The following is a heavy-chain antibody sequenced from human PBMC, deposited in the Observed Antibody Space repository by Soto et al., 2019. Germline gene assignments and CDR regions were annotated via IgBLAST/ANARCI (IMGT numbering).Heavy chain of an antibody. Sequence: QVQLVQSGAEVRNPGASVKVSCKASGYIFANYAIHWVRQAPGQRLEWMGWINPANGNTKYSQKFQGRVTIPRDTSATTVYMGLSILRSEDTDVYYCARGPYTVSWYPLKGDYWGQGTLVTVSS. J-gene: IGHJ4*02. CDR2: INPANGNT. CDR3: ARGPYTVSWYPLKGDY. CDR1: GYIFANYA. V-gene: IGHV1-3*01. D-gene: IGHD6-13*01.